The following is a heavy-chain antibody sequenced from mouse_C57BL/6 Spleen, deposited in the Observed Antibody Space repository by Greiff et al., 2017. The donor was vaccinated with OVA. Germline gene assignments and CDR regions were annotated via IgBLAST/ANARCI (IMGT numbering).Heavy chain of an antibody. V-gene: IGHV1-74*01. Sequence: QVQLQQPGAELVKPGASVKVSCTASGYTFTSYWMHWVKQRPGQGLEWIGRIHPSDSDTNYNQKFKVKATLTLDKSSSTAYMQLSSLTSDDSAVYYWAIEQNYGYYKAGFAYWGQGTLVTVSA. CDR3: AIEQNYGYYKAGFAY. CDR2: IHPSDSDT. D-gene: IGHD2-3*01. CDR1: GYTFTSYW. J-gene: IGHJ3*01.